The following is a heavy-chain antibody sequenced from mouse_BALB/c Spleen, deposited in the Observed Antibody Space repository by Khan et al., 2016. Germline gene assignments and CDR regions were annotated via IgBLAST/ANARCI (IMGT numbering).Heavy chain of an antibody. CDR2: ISTYSGNT. D-gene: IGHD2-4*01. V-gene: IGHV1S137*01. J-gene: IGHJ4*01. CDR3: SRDGGSRRGGTMDY. Sequence: QVQLQQSGPELVRPGVSVKISCKGSGYIFTDHAIHWVKQSHAKSLEWIGLISTYSGNTNYKQSFKGKATMTVDKAYRTAYMELARLTSEDSAIYYCSRDGGSRRGGTMDYLGQGTSVTVSS. CDR1: GYIFTDHA.